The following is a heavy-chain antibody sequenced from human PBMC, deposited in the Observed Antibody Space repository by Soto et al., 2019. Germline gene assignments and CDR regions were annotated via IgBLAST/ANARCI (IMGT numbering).Heavy chain of an antibody. CDR1: GFTFSSYA. Sequence: PGGSLRLSCAASGFTFSSYAMHWVRQAPGKGLEWVAVISYDGSNKYYADSVKGRFTISRDNSKNTLYLQMNSLRAEDTAVYYCARDFYGGYTYGPGDYWGQGALVTVSS. D-gene: IGHD5-18*01. CDR2: ISYDGSNK. J-gene: IGHJ4*02. CDR3: ARDFYGGYTYGPGDY. V-gene: IGHV3-30-3*01.